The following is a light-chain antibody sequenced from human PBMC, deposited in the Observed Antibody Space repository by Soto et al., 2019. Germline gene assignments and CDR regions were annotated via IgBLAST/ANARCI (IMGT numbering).Light chain of an antibody. CDR2: GNS. V-gene: IGLV1-40*01. Sequence: QSVLTQQPSVSGSPGQRVSVSCAWGSAKIGAVYDVHWYQQLPGTAPKLLIYGNSNRPSGVPDRFSGSKSGTSASLAITGLQAEDEADYYCQSYDSSLSGYVFGTGTKVTVL. CDR1: SAKIGAVYD. J-gene: IGLJ1*01. CDR3: QSYDSSLSGYV.